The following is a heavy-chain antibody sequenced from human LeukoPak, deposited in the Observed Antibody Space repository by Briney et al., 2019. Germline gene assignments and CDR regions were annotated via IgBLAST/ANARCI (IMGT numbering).Heavy chain of an antibody. J-gene: IGHJ3*02. V-gene: IGHV3-48*03. CDR2: ISRSDSTI. CDR1: GFTFSSYE. Sequence: PGGSLRLSCAASGFTFSSYEMNWVRQAPGKGLEWVSYISRSDSTICYTDSVKGRFSISRDNAKNSLDLQMHSLRAEDTAVYYCARGHRAFDIWGQGTMVTVSS. CDR3: ARGHRAFDI.